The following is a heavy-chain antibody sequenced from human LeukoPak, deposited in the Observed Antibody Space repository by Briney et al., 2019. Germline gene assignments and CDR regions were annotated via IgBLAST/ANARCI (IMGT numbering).Heavy chain of an antibody. CDR1: GGTFSSYA. D-gene: IGHD3-22*01. CDR3: ARKALYYDSSGYTDAFDI. Sequence: GSSVKVSCKASGGTFSSYAISWVRQAPGHGLEWMGGIIPIFGTANYAQKFQGRVTITADKSTSTAYMELSSLRSEDTAVYYCARKALYYDSSGYTDAFDIWGQGTMVTVSS. V-gene: IGHV1-69*06. J-gene: IGHJ3*02. CDR2: IIPIFGTA.